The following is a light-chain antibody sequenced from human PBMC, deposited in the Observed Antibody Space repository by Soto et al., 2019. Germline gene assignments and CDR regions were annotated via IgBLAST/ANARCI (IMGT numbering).Light chain of an antibody. J-gene: IGKJ4*01. CDR3: QQYDSLPLT. CDR1: QTISSW. Sequence: DIQMTQSPSTLSESVGDRVTIACRASQTISSWLAWYQQKPGKGPKLLIYDASSLESGAPSRFSGSGSGTEFTLTISSLQPDDFATYYCQQYDSLPLTFGGGTKVEIK. CDR2: DAS. V-gene: IGKV1-5*01.